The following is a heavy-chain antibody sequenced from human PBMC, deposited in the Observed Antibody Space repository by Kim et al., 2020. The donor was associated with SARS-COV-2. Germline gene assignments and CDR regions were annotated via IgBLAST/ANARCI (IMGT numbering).Heavy chain of an antibody. CDR3: ARDYRQQLLLFYFAC. CDR1: GYTFTSYA. CDR2: INAGNGNT. D-gene: IGHD6-13*01. J-gene: IGHJ4*02. Sequence: ASVKVSCKASGYTFTSYAIHWVRQAPGQRPEWMGLINAGNGNTQYSQKFQDRVTITRDTSASTAYMELSSLRSEDTAVYFCARDYRQQLLLFYFACWGQGTLVTVSS. V-gene: IGHV1-3*01.